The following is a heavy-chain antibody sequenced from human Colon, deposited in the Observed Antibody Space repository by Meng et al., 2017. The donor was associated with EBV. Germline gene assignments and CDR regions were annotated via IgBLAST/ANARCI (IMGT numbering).Heavy chain of an antibody. V-gene: IGHV4-30-4*01. CDR1: GGSNYSGDYY. J-gene: IGHJ4*02. CDR2: IYYTGST. Sequence: QVVVPVAGSGLVMPSHTLSLTCTFSGGSNYSGDYYWIWIRQPPGKGLEWIGYIYYTGSTYYNPSLKSRVTISMDTSKNQFSLRLSSVTAADTAVYYCARNYYFDYWGQGTLVTVSS. CDR3: ARNYYFDY.